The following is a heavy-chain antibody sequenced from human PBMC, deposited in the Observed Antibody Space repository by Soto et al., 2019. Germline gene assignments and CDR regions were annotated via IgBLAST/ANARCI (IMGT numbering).Heavy chain of an antibody. Sequence: WGSLILSCAASVFSFKDYYMTWIRQAPEKGLEWISTITSSGGNAYYAASVKGRVTISRDNAHNSLYLQMSGLRAEDTALYHCARDMYTNYVNYFDLWGKGTLVNRLL. D-gene: IGHD3-16*01. J-gene: IGHJ5*02. CDR1: VFSFKDYY. CDR3: ARDMYTNYVNYFDL. V-gene: IGHV3-11*01. CDR2: ITSSGGNA.